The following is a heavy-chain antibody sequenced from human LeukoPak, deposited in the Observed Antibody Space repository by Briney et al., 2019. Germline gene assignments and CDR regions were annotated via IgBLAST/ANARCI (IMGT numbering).Heavy chain of an antibody. V-gene: IGHV4-34*01. CDR2: INHSGST. CDR1: GGSFSGYY. Sequence: SETLSLTCAVYGGSFSGYYWSWIRQPPRKGLEWIGEINHSGSTNYNPSLKSRATISVDTSKNQFSLNLSSVTAADTAVYYCATLPGDCSGGSCYGTFDYWGQGTLVTDSS. J-gene: IGHJ4*02. D-gene: IGHD2-15*01. CDR3: ATLPGDCSGGSCYGTFDY.